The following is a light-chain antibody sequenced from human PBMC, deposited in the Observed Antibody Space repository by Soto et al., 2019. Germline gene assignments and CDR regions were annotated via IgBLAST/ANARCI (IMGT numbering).Light chain of an antibody. CDR1: SSDVGANDY. CDR3: SSFTTSKTWV. V-gene: IGLV2-14*01. CDR2: EVS. Sequence: QSPLTQPASVSGSPGQSSTISCTGTSSDVGANDYVSWYQQHPGKAPKFMLYEVSNRPSGLSDRFSGSKSGNTASLTISGLQAEDEADYYCSSFTTSKTWVFGGGTKLTVL. J-gene: IGLJ3*02.